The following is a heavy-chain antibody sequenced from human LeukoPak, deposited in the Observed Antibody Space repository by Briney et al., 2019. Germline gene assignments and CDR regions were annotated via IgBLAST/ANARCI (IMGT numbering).Heavy chain of an antibody. J-gene: IGHJ4*02. D-gene: IGHD6-13*01. V-gene: IGHV1-18*01. CDR2: ISAYNGNT. CDR3: ARDPGIAAAGGPGYFDY. Sequence: ASVKVSCKASGYTFTSYGISWVRQAPGQGLEWMGWISAYNGNTNYAQKLQGRVTMTTDTSTSTAYMELRSLRSDDTAVYYCARDPGIAAAGGPGYFDYWGQGTLVTVSS. CDR1: GYTFTSYG.